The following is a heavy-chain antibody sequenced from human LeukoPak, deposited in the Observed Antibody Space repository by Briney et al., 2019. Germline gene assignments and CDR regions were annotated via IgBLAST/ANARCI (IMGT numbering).Heavy chain of an antibody. V-gene: IGHV3-33*01. J-gene: IGHJ5*02. CDR2: IWSGGSNL. Sequence: PGGSLRLSCAASGFTLSNYGMHWARQAPGKGLEWVGAIWSGGSNLKYTDSVKGRFTISRDNSKNILYLQMNSMSGEDTAVYYCARELDTSGYCSYFDPWGRNPGHRLL. D-gene: IGHD3-22*01. CDR3: ARELDTSGYCSYFDP. CDR1: GFTLSNYG.